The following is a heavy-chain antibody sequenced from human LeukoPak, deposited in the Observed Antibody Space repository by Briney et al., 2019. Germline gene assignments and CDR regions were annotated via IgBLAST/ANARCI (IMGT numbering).Heavy chain of an antibody. D-gene: IGHD2-15*01. V-gene: IGHV3-15*01. CDR3: SFSGREGY. Sequence: PGGSLRLSCADSGFTFSNAWMSWVRQAPGKGLEWVCRIKSKTDGGTTDYAAPVKGRFTISRDDSKNTLYLQMNSLKTEDTAVYYCSFSGREGYWGQGTLVTVSS. CDR1: GFTFSNAW. CDR2: IKSKTDGGTT. J-gene: IGHJ4*02.